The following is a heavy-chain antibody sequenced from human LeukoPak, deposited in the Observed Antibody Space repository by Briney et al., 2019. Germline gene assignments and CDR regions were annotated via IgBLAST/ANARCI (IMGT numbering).Heavy chain of an antibody. CDR3: ARETYSNILTGTDY. J-gene: IGHJ4*02. V-gene: IGHV1-18*01. CDR2: ISTYDDNI. CDR1: GYTFTTYG. Sequence: ASVKVSCKASGYTFTTYGLSWVRQAPGQGLEWLGWISTYDDNIRYAQSLQGRLTLTIDTSTSTAYMELRSLTSDDTAVYYCARETYSNILTGTDYWGPGTLVTVSS. D-gene: IGHD3-9*01.